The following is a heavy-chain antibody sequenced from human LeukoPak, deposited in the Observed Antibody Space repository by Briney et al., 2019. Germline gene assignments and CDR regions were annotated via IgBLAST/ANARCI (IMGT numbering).Heavy chain of an antibody. CDR3: ARVAVIYYYYMEV. CDR2: ISYDGSNK. Sequence: PGGSLRLSCAASGFTFSSYAMHWVRQAPGKGLEWVAVISYDGSNKYYADSVKGRFTISRDNAKNSLYLQMNSLRAEDTAVYYCARVAVIYYYYMEVWGKGTPVTVSS. CDR1: GFTFSSYA. D-gene: IGHD3-10*01. V-gene: IGHV3-30-3*01. J-gene: IGHJ6*03.